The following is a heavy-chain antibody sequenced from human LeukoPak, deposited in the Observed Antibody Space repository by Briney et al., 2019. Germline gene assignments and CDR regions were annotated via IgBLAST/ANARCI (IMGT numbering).Heavy chain of an antibody. V-gene: IGHV1-8*02. J-gene: IGHJ4*02. Sequence: GASVKVSCKASGGTFSSYAISWVRQAPGQGLEWMGWMNPNSGNTGYAQKFQGRVTMTRNTSISTAYMELSSLRSEDTAVYYCARAGYYDSSGYLSWGQGTLVTVSS. D-gene: IGHD3-22*01. CDR3: ARAGYYDSSGYLS. CDR1: GGTFSSYA. CDR2: MNPNSGNT.